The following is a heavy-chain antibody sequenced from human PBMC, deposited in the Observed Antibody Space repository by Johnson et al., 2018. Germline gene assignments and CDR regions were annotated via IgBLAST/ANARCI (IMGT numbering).Heavy chain of an antibody. Sequence: QVQLVQSGGGVVQPGRSLRLSCAASGFTFSDYALHWVRQAPGEGLEWIAVISYDGNNNYYVDSVQGRFTVSRDNAKNTLYLQMNSLRLGDTAGYYCAGGILGSDVFNIWGQGTMVTVSS. CDR2: ISYDGNNN. CDR1: GFTFSDYA. D-gene: IGHD3-16*01. J-gene: IGHJ3*02. V-gene: IGHV3-30-3*01. CDR3: AGGILGSDVFNI.